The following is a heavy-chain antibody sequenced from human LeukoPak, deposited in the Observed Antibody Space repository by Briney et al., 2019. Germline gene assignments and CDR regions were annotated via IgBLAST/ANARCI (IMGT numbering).Heavy chain of an antibody. CDR1: GFAFSDYW. D-gene: IGHD1-26*01. V-gene: IGHV3-7*01. CDR2: INQGGSEQ. Sequence: PGGSLRLSCAASGFAFSDYWMSWVRQAPGKGLEWVANINQGGSEQFYVDSLKGRFTISRDNAKNSLFLQMSGLTVEDTAVYYCAATNWFDPWGQGTLVTVSS. J-gene: IGHJ5*02. CDR3: AATNWFDP.